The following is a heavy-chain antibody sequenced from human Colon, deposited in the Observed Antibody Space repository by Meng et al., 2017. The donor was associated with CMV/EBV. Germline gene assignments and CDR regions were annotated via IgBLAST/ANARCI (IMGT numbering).Heavy chain of an antibody. CDR2: IYYSGST. CDR1: GGSISSSSYY. Sequence: LPLQESGPVLVKPSETLSLTCTVSGGSISSSSYYWGWIRQPPGKGLEWIGSIYYSGSTYYNPSLKSRVTISVDTSKNQFSLKLSSVTAADTAVYYCARVDGEYYYDSRGYVDYWGQGTLVTVSS. V-gene: IGHV4-39*07. CDR3: ARVDGEYYYDSRGYVDY. J-gene: IGHJ4*02. D-gene: IGHD3-22*01.